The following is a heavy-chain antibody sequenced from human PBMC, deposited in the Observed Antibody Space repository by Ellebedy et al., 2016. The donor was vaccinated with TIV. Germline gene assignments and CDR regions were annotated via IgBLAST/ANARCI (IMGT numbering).Heavy chain of an antibody. CDR1: GFTFSTYW. CDR3: ARGGVGAFDY. Sequence: GGSLRLSCAASGFTFSTYWMSWVRQAPGKGLVWVSNINSDGSSTRYADSVKGRFTISRDNAKNTLYLQMNSLRADDTAVYYCARGGVGAFDYWGQGALVTVSS. V-gene: IGHV3-74*01. CDR2: INSDGSST. D-gene: IGHD1-26*01. J-gene: IGHJ4*02.